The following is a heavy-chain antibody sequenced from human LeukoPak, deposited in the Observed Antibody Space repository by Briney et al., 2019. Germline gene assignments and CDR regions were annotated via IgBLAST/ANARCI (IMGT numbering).Heavy chain of an antibody. CDR1: GYTFTSYD. D-gene: IGHD7-27*01. Sequence: SVKVSCKASGYTFTSYDFNWVRQATGQRPEWMGWMSPNSGDTGYAQKFQDRVTMTRNTSISTAYMELSSLRSDDTAVYYCARGPPNWGYDYWGPGTLVTVSS. V-gene: IGHV1-8*01. CDR2: MSPNSGDT. CDR3: ARGPPNWGYDY. J-gene: IGHJ4*02.